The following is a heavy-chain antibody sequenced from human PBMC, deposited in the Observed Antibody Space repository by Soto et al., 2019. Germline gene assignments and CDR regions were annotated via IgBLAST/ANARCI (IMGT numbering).Heavy chain of an antibody. V-gene: IGHV1-18*01. CDR2: ISAHNGDT. J-gene: IGHJ4*02. D-gene: IGHD3-22*01. CDR1: GYVFSGYG. CDR3: ATEPIYYNDGSGYYPLGH. Sequence: GASVKVSCKAYGYVFSGYGINWVRQVPGQGLEWMGWISAHNGDTHYSQKFQGRVTLTTDTSTNTGYMELRSLTSDDTAVYFCATEPIYYNDGSGYYPLGHWGQGTLVTVSS.